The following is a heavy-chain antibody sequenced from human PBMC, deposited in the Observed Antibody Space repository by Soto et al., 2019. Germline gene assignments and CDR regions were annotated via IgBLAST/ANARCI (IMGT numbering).Heavy chain of an antibody. CDR3: ARGGDYYDSSGYYCSR. V-gene: IGHV3-30-3*01. Sequence: QVQLVESGGGVVQPGRSLRLSCAASGFTFSSYAMQWVRQAPGKGLEWVAIISYDGSNKNHADSVKGRFTISRDNSKNRLFLQMNSLRTEDTAAYYCARGGDYYDSSGYYCSRWGQGTLVTVSS. CDR2: ISYDGSNK. CDR1: GFTFSSYA. D-gene: IGHD3-22*01. J-gene: IGHJ4*02.